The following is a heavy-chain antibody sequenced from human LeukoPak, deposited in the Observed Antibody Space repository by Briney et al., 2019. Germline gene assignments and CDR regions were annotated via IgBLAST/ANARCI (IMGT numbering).Heavy chain of an antibody. V-gene: IGHV5-51*01. D-gene: IGHD2-2*01. CDR3: ARHVSSSRVAFDI. CDR2: IYPGDSDT. Sequence: PGESLKISCKGSGYTFNTFWVGWVRQMPGKGLEWMGIIYPGDSDTRYSPSFQGQVNISVDKSLTTAYLQWSSLKASDTAMYYCARHVSSSRVAFDIWGQGTLVTVSS. CDR1: GYTFNTFW. J-gene: IGHJ3*02.